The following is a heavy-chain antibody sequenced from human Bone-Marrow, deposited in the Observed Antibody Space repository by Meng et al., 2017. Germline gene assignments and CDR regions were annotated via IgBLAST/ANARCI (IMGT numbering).Heavy chain of an antibody. J-gene: IGHJ4*02. Sequence: EGQLVESGGGLVQPGGFLGLSCAASGFTFSSYAMCWGRQAPGKGLEWVSTISGSGFTTYYADSVKGRFTISRDNAKNTLYLQMNSLRVDDTAVYYCAQLGTTDYWGQGALVTVSS. CDR2: ISGSGFTT. CDR3: AQLGTTDY. CDR1: GFTFSSYA. V-gene: IGHV3-23*04. D-gene: IGHD6-13*01.